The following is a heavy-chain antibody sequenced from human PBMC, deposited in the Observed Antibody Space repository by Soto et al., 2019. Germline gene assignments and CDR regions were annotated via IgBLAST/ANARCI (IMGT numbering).Heavy chain of an antibody. CDR2: IDPSDSYT. D-gene: IGHD3-22*01. V-gene: IGHV5-10-1*01. CDR1: GYSFTSYW. J-gene: IGHJ6*02. Sequence: GESLKISCKGSGYSFTSYWISWVRQMPGKGLEWMGRIDPSDSYTNYSPSFQGHVTISADKSISTAYLQWSSLKASDTAMYYCASTTYYYDSSAYYYYGMDVWGQGTTVTVSS. CDR3: ASTTYYYDSSAYYYYGMDV.